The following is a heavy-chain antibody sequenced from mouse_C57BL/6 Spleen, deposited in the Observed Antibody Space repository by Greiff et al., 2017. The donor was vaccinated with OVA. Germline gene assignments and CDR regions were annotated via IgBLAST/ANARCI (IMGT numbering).Heavy chain of an antibody. J-gene: IGHJ1*03. V-gene: IGHV1-55*01. CDR3: AKTGDNYEWYFDV. CDR2: ISPGSGST. D-gene: IGHD1-3*01. CDR1: GYTFTSYW. Sequence: QVQLQQPGAELVKPGASVKMSCKASGYTFTSYWITWVKQRPGQGLAWIGDISPGSGSTNYNEKFKSKATLTVDTSSSTAYMQRSSLTSEDSAVDYCAKTGDNYEWYFDVWGTGTTVTVSS.